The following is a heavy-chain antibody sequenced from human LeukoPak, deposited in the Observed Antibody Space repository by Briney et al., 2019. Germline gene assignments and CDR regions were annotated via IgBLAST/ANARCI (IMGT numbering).Heavy chain of an antibody. CDR3: ARSGRGGAFDI. CDR2: IKSKADGGTT. Sequence: GGSLRLSCAASGFTFSNAWMSWVRQAPGKGLEWVGRIKSKADGGTTDYAAPVKGRFTIARDDSKNTLYLQMNSLKTEDTAVYYCARSGRGGAFDIWGQGTMVTVSS. CDR1: GFTFSNAW. D-gene: IGHD1-26*01. J-gene: IGHJ3*02. V-gene: IGHV3-15*01.